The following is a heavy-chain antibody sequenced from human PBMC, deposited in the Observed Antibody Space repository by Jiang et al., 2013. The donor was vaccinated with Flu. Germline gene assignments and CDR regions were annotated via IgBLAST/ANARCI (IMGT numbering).Heavy chain of an antibody. CDR1: EDTFSTFG. J-gene: IGHJ6*02. V-gene: IGHV1-69*05. D-gene: IGHD1-7*01. CDR2: IVPVFGTT. CDR3: ARLELRRKGYYYYGMDV. Sequence: SSVKVSCKTSEDTFSTFGIGWVRQAPGQGLEWMGRIVPVFGTTNYAQKFQGRVTMTRNTSISTAYMELSSLRSEDTAVYYCARLELRRKGYYYYGMDVWGQGTTVTVSS.